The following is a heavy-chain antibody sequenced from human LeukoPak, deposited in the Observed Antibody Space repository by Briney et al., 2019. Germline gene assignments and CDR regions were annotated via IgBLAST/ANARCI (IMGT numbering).Heavy chain of an antibody. D-gene: IGHD1-14*01. Sequence: GESLKISCTGSGYTFTDHWISWVRRMPGKGLEWMGRIDPSDSYTQYIPSLQGHVTISTVKSISTAYLQWSSLKASDTAIYYCARNTGGTLTLWGQGTLVTVSS. CDR3: ARNTGGTLTL. CDR1: GYTFTDHW. CDR2: IDPSDSYT. J-gene: IGHJ4*02. V-gene: IGHV5-10-1*01.